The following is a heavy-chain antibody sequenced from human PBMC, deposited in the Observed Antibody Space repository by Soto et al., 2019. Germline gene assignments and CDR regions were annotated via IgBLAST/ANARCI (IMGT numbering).Heavy chain of an antibody. CDR1: GGSISSGGYY. J-gene: IGHJ3*02. Sequence: SETLSLTCTVSGGSISSGGYYWSWIRQHPGKGLEWIGYIYYSGSTYYNPSLKSRVTISVDTSKNQFSLKLSSVTAADTAVYYCARDHGVLGAFDIWGQGTMVTVSS. CDR3: ARDHGVLGAFDI. D-gene: IGHD1-1*01. CDR2: IYYSGST. V-gene: IGHV4-31*03.